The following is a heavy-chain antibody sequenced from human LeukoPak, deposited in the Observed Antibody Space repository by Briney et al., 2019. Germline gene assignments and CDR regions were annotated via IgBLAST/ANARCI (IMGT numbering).Heavy chain of an antibody. D-gene: IGHD6-19*01. CDR3: AREAGTYYYYYYMDV. Sequence: SVKVSCKASVGTFSSYAISWVRQAPGQGLEWLGGIIPIFGTANYAQKFQGRVTITTDESTSTAYMELSSLRSEDTAVYYCAREAGTYYYYYYMDVWGKGTTVTVSS. CDR2: IIPIFGTA. CDR1: VGTFSSYA. J-gene: IGHJ6*03. V-gene: IGHV1-69*05.